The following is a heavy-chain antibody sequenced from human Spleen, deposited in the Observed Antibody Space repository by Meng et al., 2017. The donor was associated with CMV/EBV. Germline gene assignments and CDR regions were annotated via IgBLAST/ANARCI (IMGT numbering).Heavy chain of an antibody. Sequence: ASVKVSCKASGYTFTSYAMNWVRQAPGQGLEWMGWISAHNPNGNYTQKLQGRVTMTTDTSTSTAYMELRSLRSDDTAVYYCARDLGEYDFWSGYSPTYYFDYWGQGTLVTVSS. CDR2: ISAHNPNG. V-gene: IGHV1-18*01. J-gene: IGHJ4*02. CDR1: GYTFTSYA. D-gene: IGHD3-3*01. CDR3: ARDLGEYDFWSGYSPTYYFDY.